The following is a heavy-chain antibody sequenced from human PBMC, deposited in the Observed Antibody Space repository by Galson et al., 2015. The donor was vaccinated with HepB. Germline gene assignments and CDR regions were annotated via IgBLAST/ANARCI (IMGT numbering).Heavy chain of an antibody. CDR2: ISGSGSST. Sequence: SLRLSCAASGFTFSSYAMSWVRQAPGKGLEWVSGISGSGSSTFYADSVKGRFTISRDNSKNTLYLQMNSLRAEDTAVYYCAKGPGWYFQHWDQGTLVTVSS. CDR3: AKGPGWYFQH. J-gene: IGHJ1*01. CDR1: GFTFSSYA. D-gene: IGHD3-10*01. V-gene: IGHV3-23*01.